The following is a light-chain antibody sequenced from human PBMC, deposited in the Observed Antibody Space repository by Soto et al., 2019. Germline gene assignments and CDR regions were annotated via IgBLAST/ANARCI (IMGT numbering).Light chain of an antibody. Sequence: EIVMTQSPATLSVSPGERATLSCRASQSVNSNLAWYQQKPGQAPRLLIYGASTRATGVPARFSGSGSGTEFILTVSSLQSEDFAVYNWPTFGQGTKVEIK. V-gene: IGKV3-15*01. CDR1: QSVNSN. CDR2: GAS. CDR3: PT. J-gene: IGKJ1*01.